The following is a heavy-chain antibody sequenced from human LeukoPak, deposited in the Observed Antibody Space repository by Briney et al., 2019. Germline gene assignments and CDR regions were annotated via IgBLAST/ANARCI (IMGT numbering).Heavy chain of an antibody. J-gene: IGHJ4*02. V-gene: IGHV4-39*01. D-gene: IGHD3-16*01. Sequence: PSETLSLTCSVSGASVTSGGYYWAWIRQPPGERPEYIGSIYQSGSSYYNPSLKSRVTTSLETSKNQFSLRVTSVTAADTAVYYCAMTIGLYGCSRFDSWGQGILVTVSS. CDR2: IYQSGSS. CDR3: AMTIGLYGCSRFDS. CDR1: GASVTSGGYY.